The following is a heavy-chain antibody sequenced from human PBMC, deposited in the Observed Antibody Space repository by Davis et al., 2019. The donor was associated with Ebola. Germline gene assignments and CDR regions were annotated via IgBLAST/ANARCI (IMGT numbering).Heavy chain of an antibody. Sequence: AGSLSLSCAASGFTFSSYSMNWVRQAPGKGLEWVSYISSGSASLYYADSVKGRFTISRDNAKNSLYLQMNSLGDEDTAVYYCAKNQKIFGMVNDVMDVWGQGTTVTVSS. CDR3: AKNQKIFGMVNDVMDV. D-gene: IGHD3-3*01. V-gene: IGHV3-48*02. J-gene: IGHJ6*02. CDR2: ISSGSASL. CDR1: GFTFSSYS.